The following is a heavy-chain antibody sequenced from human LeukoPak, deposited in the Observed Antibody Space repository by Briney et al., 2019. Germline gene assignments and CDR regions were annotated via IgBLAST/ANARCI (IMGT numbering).Heavy chain of an antibody. CDR2: IRSSGTTM. CDR3: ARGGGPGYNYNAFDM. J-gene: IGHJ3*02. CDR1: EFPFVIYK. D-gene: IGHD5-24*01. Sequence: GGSLRLPWPPSEFPFVIYKMNGFPRAPGRGREGISYIRSSGTTMYYADSVKGRFTVSRDNAKSSLYLQMNSLRAEDTAVYYCARGGGPGYNYNAFDMWGQGTMVTVSS. V-gene: IGHV3-48*03.